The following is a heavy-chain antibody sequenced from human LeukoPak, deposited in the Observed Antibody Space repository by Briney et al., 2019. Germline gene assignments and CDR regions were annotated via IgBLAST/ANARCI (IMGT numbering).Heavy chain of an antibody. D-gene: IGHD3-3*01. Sequence: GGSLRHSCAASGFTFSSYSMNWVRQAPGKGLEWVSSISSSSSYIYYADSVKGRFTISRDNAKNSLYLQMNSLRAEDTAVYYCASSPERFLEWLLSSNSFDYWGQGTLVTVSS. CDR2: ISSSSSYI. CDR1: GFTFSSYS. CDR3: ASSPERFLEWLLSSNSFDY. J-gene: IGHJ4*02. V-gene: IGHV3-21*01.